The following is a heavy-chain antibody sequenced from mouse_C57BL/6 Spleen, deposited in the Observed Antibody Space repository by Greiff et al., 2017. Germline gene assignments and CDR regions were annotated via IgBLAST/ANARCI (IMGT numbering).Heavy chain of an antibody. Sequence: DVMLVESGGGLVKPGGSLKLSCAASGFTFSDYGMHWVRQAPEKGLEWVAYISSGSSTIYYADTVKGRFTISRDNAKNTLFLQMTSLRSEDTAMYYCARRSLSGYAMDYWGQGTSVTVSS. CDR2: ISSGSSTI. J-gene: IGHJ4*01. V-gene: IGHV5-17*01. CDR1: GFTFSDYG. CDR3: ARRSLSGYAMDY. D-gene: IGHD1-1*01.